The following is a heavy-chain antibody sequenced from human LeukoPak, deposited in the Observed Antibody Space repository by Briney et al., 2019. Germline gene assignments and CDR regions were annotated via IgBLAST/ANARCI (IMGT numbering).Heavy chain of an antibody. CDR1: GFTFSSYG. Sequence: GGSLRLSCAASGFTFSSYGMHWVRQAPGKGLEWVAVIWYDGSNKYYADSVKGRFTISGDNSKNTLYLQMNSLRAEDTAVYYCASAGAGSGSYYPGAFDIWGQGTMVTVSS. V-gene: IGHV3-33*01. CDR3: ASAGAGSGSYYPGAFDI. D-gene: IGHD3-10*01. J-gene: IGHJ3*02. CDR2: IWYDGSNK.